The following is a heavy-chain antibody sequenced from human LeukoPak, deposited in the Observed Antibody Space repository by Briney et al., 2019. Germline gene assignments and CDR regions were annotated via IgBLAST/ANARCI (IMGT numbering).Heavy chain of an antibody. CDR1: GFTFSHYW. V-gene: IGHV3-74*01. CDR3: AREYSTIDC. J-gene: IGHJ4*02. Sequence: GGSLRLSCAVSGFTFSHYWMHWVRQAPGKGLVWVSRINSDGSTTGYADSVKGRFTISRDNAKNTLYLQMNSLRAEDTAVYYCAREYSTIDCWGRGTLVTVSS. CDR2: INSDGSTT. D-gene: IGHD5/OR15-5a*01.